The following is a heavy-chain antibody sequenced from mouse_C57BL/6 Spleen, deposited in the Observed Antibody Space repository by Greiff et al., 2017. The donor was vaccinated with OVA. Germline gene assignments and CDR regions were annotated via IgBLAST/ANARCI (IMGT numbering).Heavy chain of an antibody. CDR2: IYPGDGDT. V-gene: IGHV1-82*01. CDR3: ADGGTAY. D-gene: IGHD1-1*02. CDR1: GYAFSSSW. Sequence: QVQLQQSGPELVKPGASVKISCKASGYAFSSSWMNWVKQRPGKGLEWVGRIYPGDGDTNYNGKFKGKATLTADKSSSTAYMQLSSLTSEDSAVYFCADGGTAYWGQGTLVTVSA. J-gene: IGHJ3*01.